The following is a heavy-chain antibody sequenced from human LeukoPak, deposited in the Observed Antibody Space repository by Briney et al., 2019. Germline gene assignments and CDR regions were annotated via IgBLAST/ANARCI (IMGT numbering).Heavy chain of an antibody. D-gene: IGHD6-19*01. Sequence: QTGGSLRLSCAASGFTFSSYAMSWVRQAPGKGLEWVSAISGSGGSTYYADSVKGRFTISRDNSKNTLYLQMNSLRAEDTAVYHCARRTAVASADRAFDIWGQGTMVTVSS. J-gene: IGHJ3*02. CDR3: ARRTAVASADRAFDI. V-gene: IGHV3-23*01. CDR1: GFTFSSYA. CDR2: ISGSGGST.